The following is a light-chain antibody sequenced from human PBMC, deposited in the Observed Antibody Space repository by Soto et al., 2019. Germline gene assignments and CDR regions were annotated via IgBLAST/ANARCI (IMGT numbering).Light chain of an antibody. J-gene: IGKJ1*01. CDR1: QSVSTY. CDR2: DAS. CDR3: QQRSNWPPT. Sequence: EIMLTQSPDTLSLSPGNRATLSCRASQSVSTYLAWYQQKTGQPPRLLIYDASNRATGIPARFSGIGSGTDFTLTFSSLEPEDFAVYYCQQRSNWPPTFGQGTKVDIK. V-gene: IGKV3-11*01.